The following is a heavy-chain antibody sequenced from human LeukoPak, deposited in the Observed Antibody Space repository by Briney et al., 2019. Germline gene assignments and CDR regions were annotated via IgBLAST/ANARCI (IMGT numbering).Heavy chain of an antibody. V-gene: IGHV3-21*01. J-gene: IGHJ4*02. Sequence: PGGSLRLSCAASGFTFSSYSMNWVRQAPGKGLEWVSSISSSSSYIYYADSVKGRFTISRDNAKNSLYLQMNSLRAEDTAVYYCARALVVPAAMGVDYWGQGTLVTVSS. CDR1: GFTFSSYS. D-gene: IGHD2-2*01. CDR3: ARALVVPAAMGVDY. CDR2: ISSSSSYI.